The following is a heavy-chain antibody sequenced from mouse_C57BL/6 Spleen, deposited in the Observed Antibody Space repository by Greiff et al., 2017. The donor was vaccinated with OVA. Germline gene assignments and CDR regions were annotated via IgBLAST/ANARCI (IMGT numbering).Heavy chain of an antibody. CDR2: INPNNGDT. CDR1: GYTFTDYY. V-gene: IGHV1-26*01. CDR3: ARSGYYYAVDY. D-gene: IGHD2-2*01. J-gene: IGHJ4*01. Sequence: EVQLQQSGPELVQPGASVKISCKASGYTFTDYYINWVKQSHGKSLEWIGDINPNNGDTNYNQKFKGKATLTVDKSSSTAYMELRSLTSDDSAVYYCARSGYYYAVDYWDQGTSVTVSS.